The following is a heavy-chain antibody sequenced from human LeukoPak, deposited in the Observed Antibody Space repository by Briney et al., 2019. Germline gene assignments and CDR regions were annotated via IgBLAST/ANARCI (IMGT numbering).Heavy chain of an antibody. Sequence: GGSLRLSCAASGFTFTSYTMNWVRQAPGKGLEWVSSISSSTDYIYYADSLKGRFTISRDNAKNSLYLQMNTLRAEDTAVYYCLRDRGYSTYDCWGQGTLVTVSS. V-gene: IGHV3-21*01. CDR1: GFTFTSYT. CDR3: LRDRGYSTYDC. D-gene: IGHD6-13*01. J-gene: IGHJ4*02. CDR2: ISSSTDYI.